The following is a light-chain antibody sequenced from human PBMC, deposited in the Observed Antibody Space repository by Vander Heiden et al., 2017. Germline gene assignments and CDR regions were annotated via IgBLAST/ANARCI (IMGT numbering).Light chain of an antibody. Sequence: QTVVPQEPSLTVSPGGPVTLTCASSTGAVTSPYYPNSFQQKPGQAPRALIYSTRSKHALTPARFSGSLLGGKAALTRAGVQPEDEAEYYCLLYYGGAKLWVFGGGTKLTVL. CDR3: LLYYGGAKLWV. CDR1: TGAVTSPYY. J-gene: IGLJ3*02. V-gene: IGLV7-43*01. CDR2: STR.